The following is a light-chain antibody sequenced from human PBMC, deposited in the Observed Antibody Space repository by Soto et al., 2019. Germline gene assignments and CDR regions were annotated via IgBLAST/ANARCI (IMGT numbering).Light chain of an antibody. Sequence: DTQVTQSPSLLSASVGDRVTITCRASQDTSRSLGWYQKKPGKDPKLLIYAASTLHSGVPSRFSGSGSGTEFNLTISRLQTEDFATYYCQQRYSTTLTFGGGTKVDI. V-gene: IGKV1-9*01. CDR3: QQRYSTTLT. CDR1: QDTSRS. J-gene: IGKJ4*01. CDR2: AAS.